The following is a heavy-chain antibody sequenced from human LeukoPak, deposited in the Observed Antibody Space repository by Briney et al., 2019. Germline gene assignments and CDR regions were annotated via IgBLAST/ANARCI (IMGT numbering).Heavy chain of an antibody. Sequence: GRSLRLSCAASGFTLSSYGMHWVRQAPGKGLEWVAVIWYDGSNIYYADSVKGRFTISRDNSKNTLYLQMNSLRAEDTAVYHCARDSSDFDYWGQGTLVTVSS. CDR3: ARDSSDFDY. V-gene: IGHV3-33*01. CDR1: GFTLSSYG. CDR2: IWYDGSNI. J-gene: IGHJ4*02.